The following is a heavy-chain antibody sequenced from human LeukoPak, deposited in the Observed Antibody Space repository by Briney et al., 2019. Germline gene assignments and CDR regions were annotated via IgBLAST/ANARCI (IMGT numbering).Heavy chain of an antibody. CDR1: GGSISSYY. V-gene: IGHV4-4*07. D-gene: IGHD2-8*01. CDR2: IYTSGST. Sequence: PSETLSLTCTVSGGSISSYYWSWIRQPAGKGLEWIGRIYTSGSTNYNPSLKSRVTMSVDTSKNQFSLKVSSVTAADTAMYYCARHGAGTIGLKVYALNYMDVWGKGTTVTVSS. J-gene: IGHJ6*03. CDR3: ARHGAGTIGLKVYALNYMDV.